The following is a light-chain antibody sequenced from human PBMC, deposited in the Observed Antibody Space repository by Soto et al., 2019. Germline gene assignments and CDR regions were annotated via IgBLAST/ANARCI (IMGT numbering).Light chain of an antibody. CDR3: QQYKSWPRT. Sequence: EIEMTQSPATLYVSPGERAALSCRASQSVGTSLAWYQQIPGQAPRLLIYGTSSRATGIPARFSGSGSDTEFTLTISTLQSEDFAVYHCQQYKSWPRTFGQGTKVEIK. J-gene: IGKJ1*01. V-gene: IGKV3-15*01. CDR1: QSVGTS. CDR2: GTS.